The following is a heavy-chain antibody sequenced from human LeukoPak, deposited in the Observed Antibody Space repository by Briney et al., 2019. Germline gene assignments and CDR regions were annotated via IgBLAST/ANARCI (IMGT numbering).Heavy chain of an antibody. CDR3: ARDRRRFIES. CDR2: INPNSGAT. Sequence: ASVKVSCKASGYTFTGYYIHWVRQAPGQGLEWVGWINPNSGATNYEQEFQGRVTMTRDTSISTAYMELSRLRSDDTAVYYCARDRRRFIESWGQGTLVTVSS. CDR1: GYTFTGYY. V-gene: IGHV1-2*02. J-gene: IGHJ4*02.